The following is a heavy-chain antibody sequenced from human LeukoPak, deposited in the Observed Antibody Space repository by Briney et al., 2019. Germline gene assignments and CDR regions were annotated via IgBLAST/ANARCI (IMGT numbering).Heavy chain of an antibody. J-gene: IGHJ4*02. CDR1: GFTFSSYW. V-gene: IGHV3-7*01. CDR2: IKQDGSEK. Sequence: GGSLRLSWAASGFTFSSYWMSWVRQAPGKGLEWVANIKQDGSEKYYVDSVKGRFTISRDNAKNSLYLQMNSLGAEDTAVYYCARDQPTPRRAIFDYWGQGTLVTVSS. CDR3: ARDQPTPRRAIFDY. D-gene: IGHD2-2*02.